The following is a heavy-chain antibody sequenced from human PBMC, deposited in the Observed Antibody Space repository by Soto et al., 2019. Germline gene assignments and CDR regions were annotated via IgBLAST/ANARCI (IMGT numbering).Heavy chain of an antibody. CDR1: GGSISSYY. V-gene: IGHV4-59*01. Sequence: QVQLQESGPGLVKPSETLSLTCTVSGGSISSYYWTWIRQPPGKGLEWIGYIYYSGSINYNPSLKSRVTIAVDTSKNQYTLKLSSVTAADTAVYYCARDSKRGYSGYDKLDYWGQGTLVTVSS. J-gene: IGHJ4*02. D-gene: IGHD5-12*01. CDR2: IYYSGSI. CDR3: ARDSKRGYSGYDKLDY.